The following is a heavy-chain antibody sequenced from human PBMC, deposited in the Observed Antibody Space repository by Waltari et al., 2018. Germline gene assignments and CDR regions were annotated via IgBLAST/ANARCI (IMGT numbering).Heavy chain of an antibody. CDR3: ARVAITGTGFDF. D-gene: IGHD1-20*01. CDR2: ISSSGTAI. J-gene: IGHJ4*02. Sequence: EMQLVESGGGLALPGGSLRLSCAASGFTFSTYEMNWVRQAPGKGGEWVSDISSSGTAIYYADSVKGRFTISRDNAQDSLYLQMNSLRAEDTAVYYCARVAITGTGFDFWGQGSLVTVSS. CDR1: GFTFSTYE. V-gene: IGHV3-48*03.